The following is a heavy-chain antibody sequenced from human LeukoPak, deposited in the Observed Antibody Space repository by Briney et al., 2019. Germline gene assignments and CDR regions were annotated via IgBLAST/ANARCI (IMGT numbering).Heavy chain of an antibody. CDR2: ISPSGDIT. Sequence: GGSLRLSCAASGFIFSSHGMNWVRQAPGKGLEWVSGISPSGDITYYADSVKGRFTISRDNARDSLYLQMNSLRVEDTAVYYCARETDSTLFDYWGQGTLVTVSS. D-gene: IGHD2-2*01. CDR3: ARETDSTLFDY. V-gene: IGHV3-23*01. J-gene: IGHJ4*02. CDR1: GFIFSSHG.